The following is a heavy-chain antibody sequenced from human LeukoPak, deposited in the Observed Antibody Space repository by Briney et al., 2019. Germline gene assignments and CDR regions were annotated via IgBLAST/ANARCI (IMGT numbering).Heavy chain of an antibody. Sequence: GGSLRLSCAASGFTFSSYAMSWVRQAPGKGLEWVSAISGSGGSTYYADSVKGRFTISRDNSKNTLYLQMNSLRAEDTAVYYCARANFWSGYYLYYYYYMDVWGKGTTVTVSS. J-gene: IGHJ6*03. CDR1: GFTFSSYA. V-gene: IGHV3-23*01. CDR2: ISGSGGST. CDR3: ARANFWSGYYLYYYYYMDV. D-gene: IGHD3-3*01.